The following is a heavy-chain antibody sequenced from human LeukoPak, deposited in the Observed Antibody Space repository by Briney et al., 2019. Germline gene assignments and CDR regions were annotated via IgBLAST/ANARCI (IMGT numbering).Heavy chain of an antibody. CDR1: GGSISSGSYY. D-gene: IGHD6-19*01. CDR2: IYTSGST. CDR3: ATSSSSGWYGVDY. V-gene: IGHV4-61*02. Sequence: PSXTLSLTCTVSGGSISSGSYYWSWIRQPAGKGLEWIGRIYTSGSTNYNPSLKSRVTISVDTSKNQFSLKLSSVTAADTAVYYCATSSSSGWYGVDYWGQGTLVTVSS. J-gene: IGHJ4*02.